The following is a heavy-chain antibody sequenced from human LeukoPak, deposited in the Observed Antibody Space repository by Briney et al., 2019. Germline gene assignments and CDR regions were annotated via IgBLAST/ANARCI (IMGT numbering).Heavy chain of an antibody. CDR3: AKDRGRAYFDWLFVLDC. V-gene: IGHV3-23*01. J-gene: IGHJ4*02. CDR1: GFTFSSFA. Sequence: RSGGSLRLSCAASGFTFSSFAMSWVRQAPGKGLEWVSAISGSGGDTYYADSVKGRFTISRDSSKNTLYLQMNSLRAEDTAVYYCAKDRGRAYFDWLFVLDCWGQGTLVTVSS. D-gene: IGHD3-9*01. CDR2: ISGSGGDT.